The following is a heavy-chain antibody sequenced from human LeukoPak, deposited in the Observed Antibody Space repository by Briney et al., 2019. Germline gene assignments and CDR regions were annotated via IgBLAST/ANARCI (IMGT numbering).Heavy chain of an antibody. Sequence: PGGSLRLSCAASGFTVSSNYMSWVRQAPGKGLEWVSFIYSGGSTYYADSVKGRFTISRDNSKNTLYLQMNSLRAEDTAVYYCARSNYNSSWYYLDYWGQGTLVTVSS. D-gene: IGHD6-13*01. CDR1: GFTVSSNY. CDR2: IYSGGST. V-gene: IGHV3-53*01. J-gene: IGHJ4*02. CDR3: ARSNYNSSWYYLDY.